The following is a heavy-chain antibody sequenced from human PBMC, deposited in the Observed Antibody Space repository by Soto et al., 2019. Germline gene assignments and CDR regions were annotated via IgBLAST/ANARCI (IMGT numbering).Heavy chain of an antibody. V-gene: IGHV3-23*01. Sequence: GGSLRLSCAASGFTFSSYAMSWVRQAPGKGLEWVSAISGSGGSTYYADSVKGRFTISRDNSKNTLYLQMNSLRAEDTAVYYCAKELDRDSVVVPAADYGMDVWGQGTTVTVYS. CDR3: AKELDRDSVVVPAADYGMDV. D-gene: IGHD2-2*01. CDR1: GFTFSSYA. J-gene: IGHJ6*02. CDR2: ISGSGGST.